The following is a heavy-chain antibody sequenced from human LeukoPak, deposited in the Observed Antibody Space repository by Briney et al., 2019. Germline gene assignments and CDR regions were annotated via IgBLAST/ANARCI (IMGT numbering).Heavy chain of an antibody. CDR1: GYTFTTYA. V-gene: IGHV1-3*01. D-gene: IGHD4-17*01. CDR2: INAADNT. J-gene: IGHJ4*02. CDR3: AHLLDYGDNRLDF. Sequence: GASVKVSCKASGYTFTTYAIHWVRQAPGQRLEWMGWINAADNTKYSQKFQGRVTFTRDTSASTAYMELSSLRPEDTAIYYCAHLLDYGDNRLDFWGQGTLVTVSS.